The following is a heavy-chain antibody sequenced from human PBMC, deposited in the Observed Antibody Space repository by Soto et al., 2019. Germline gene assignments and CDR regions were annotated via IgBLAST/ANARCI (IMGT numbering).Heavy chain of an antibody. D-gene: IGHD2-2*01. CDR3: ARVVRDIVVVPAATYGGYYYYGMDV. V-gene: IGHV4-59*01. CDR2: IYYSGST. Sequence: PSETLSLTCTVSGGSISSYYWSWIRQPPGKGLGWIGYIYYSGSTNYNPSLKSRVTISVDTSKNQFSLKLSSVTAADTAVYYCARVVRDIVVVPAATYGGYYYYGMDVWGQGTTVTVSS. CDR1: GGSISSYY. J-gene: IGHJ6*02.